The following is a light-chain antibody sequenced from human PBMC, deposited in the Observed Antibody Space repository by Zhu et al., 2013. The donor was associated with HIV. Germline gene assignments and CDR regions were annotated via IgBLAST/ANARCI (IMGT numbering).Light chain of an antibody. CDR1: HRVSSAY. V-gene: IGKV3-20*01. J-gene: IGKJ1*01. CDR2: RAS. Sequence: EIVLTQSPGTLSLSPGETATLSCRASHRVSSAYLAWYQQIPGQAPRLLIYRASGRATDIPERFSGSGSGTEFSLTIGSLQPEDSATYSCLQHGHYPWTFGQGTTVEVK. CDR3: LQHGHYPWT.